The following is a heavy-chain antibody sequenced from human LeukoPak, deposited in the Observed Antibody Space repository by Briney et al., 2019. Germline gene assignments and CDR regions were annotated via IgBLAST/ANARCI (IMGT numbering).Heavy chain of an antibody. CDR2: IYYSGST. J-gene: IGHJ5*02. CDR3: ARHEYSGSYYGLFWFDP. D-gene: IGHD1-26*01. V-gene: IGHV4-39*01. Sequence: SETLSLTCTVSGGSISSSGYYWGWIRQPPGKGLEWIASIYYSGSTYYNPSLKSRVTISVDTSKNQLSLKLSSLTAADTAVYYCARHEYSGSYYGLFWFDPWGQGALVTVSS. CDR1: GGSISSSGYY.